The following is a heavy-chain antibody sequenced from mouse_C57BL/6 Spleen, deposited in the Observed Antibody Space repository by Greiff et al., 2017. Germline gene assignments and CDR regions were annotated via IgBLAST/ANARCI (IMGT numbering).Heavy chain of an antibody. J-gene: IGHJ3*01. CDR2: IYPRDGST. D-gene: IGHD1-1*01. V-gene: IGHV1-85*01. Sequence: VQLQQSGPELVKPGASVKLSCKASGYTFTSYDINWVKQRPGQGLEWIGWIYPRDGSTKYNEKLKGKATLTVDTSSSTAYMELHSLTSEDSAVYFCARDYGSSYAAYWGQGTLVTVSA. CDR3: ARDYGSSYAAY. CDR1: GYTFTSYD.